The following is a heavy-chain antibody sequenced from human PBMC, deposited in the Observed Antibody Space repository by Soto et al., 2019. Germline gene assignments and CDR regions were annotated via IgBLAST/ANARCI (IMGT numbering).Heavy chain of an antibody. V-gene: IGHV3-23*01. CDR3: AKGMTTVNFFDY. Sequence: EVQLLESGGVLVQPGGSLRLSCAASGFTFSRYAMSWFRQAPGKGLEWVSAISGSGGSTYYADSVQGRFTISRDNSKNTLYLQMHSLRAEDTAVYYCAKGMTTVNFFDYWGQGTLVTVSS. D-gene: IGHD4-17*01. J-gene: IGHJ4*02. CDR2: ISGSGGST. CDR1: GFTFSRYA.